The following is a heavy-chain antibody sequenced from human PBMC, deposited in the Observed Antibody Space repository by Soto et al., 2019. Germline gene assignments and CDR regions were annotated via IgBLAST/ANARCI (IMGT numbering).Heavy chain of an antibody. CDR3: ARAIYSGYDSRFDY. CDR2: IYYSGST. Sequence: QLQLQESGPGLVKPSETLSLTCTVSGGSISSSSYYWGWIRQPPGKGLEWIGSIYYSGSTYYNPSLKSRVTISVDTSKNQFSLKLSSATAADTAVYYCARAIYSGYDSRFDYWGQGTLVTVSS. D-gene: IGHD5-12*01. CDR1: GGSISSSSYY. V-gene: IGHV4-39*01. J-gene: IGHJ4*02.